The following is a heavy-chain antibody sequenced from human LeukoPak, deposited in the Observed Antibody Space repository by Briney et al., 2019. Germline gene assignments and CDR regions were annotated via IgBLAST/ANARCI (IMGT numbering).Heavy chain of an antibody. CDR2: IYTSGGT. Sequence: TSSETLSLTCTVSGGSISSYYWSWIRQPAGKGLEWIGRIYTSGGTNYNPSLKSRVTMSADTSKNQFSLKLSSMTAADTAVYYCASSMVRGVGGRFFDYWGQGTLVTVSS. V-gene: IGHV4-4*07. CDR1: GGSISSYY. CDR3: ASSMVRGVGGRFFDY. D-gene: IGHD3-10*01. J-gene: IGHJ4*02.